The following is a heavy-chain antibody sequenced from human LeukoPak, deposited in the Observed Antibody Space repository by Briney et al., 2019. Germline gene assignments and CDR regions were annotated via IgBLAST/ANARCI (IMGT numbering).Heavy chain of an antibody. CDR3: ARARGYSYGYYYYHMDV. D-gene: IGHD5-18*01. CDR1: GGSFSGYY. CDR2: INHSGST. Sequence: SETLSLTCAVYGGSFSGYYWSWIRQPPGKGLEWIGEINHSGSTNYNPSLKSRVTISVDTSKNQFSLKLSSVTAADTAVYYCARARGYSYGYYYYHMDVWGKGTTVTVSS. V-gene: IGHV4-34*01. J-gene: IGHJ6*03.